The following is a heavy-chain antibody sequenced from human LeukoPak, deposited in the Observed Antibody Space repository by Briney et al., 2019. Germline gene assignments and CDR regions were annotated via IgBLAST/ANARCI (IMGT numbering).Heavy chain of an antibody. Sequence: SQTLSLTCTVSGGSISSYYWSWIRQPAGKGLEWIGRIYTSGSTNYNPSLKSRVTMSVDTSKNQFSLKLSSVTAADTAVYYCARDRVGGNGDWFDPWGQGTLVTVSS. V-gene: IGHV4-4*07. CDR2: IYTSGST. CDR3: ARDRVGGNGDWFDP. D-gene: IGHD4-23*01. J-gene: IGHJ5*02. CDR1: GGSISSYY.